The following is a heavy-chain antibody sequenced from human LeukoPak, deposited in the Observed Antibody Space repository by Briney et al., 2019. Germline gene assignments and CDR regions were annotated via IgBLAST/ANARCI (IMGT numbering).Heavy chain of an antibody. CDR3: ARDRQYQLLED. CDR2: ICSGGST. J-gene: IGHJ4*02. CDR1: GFTVSSNY. Sequence: PGGSLRLSCAASGFTVSSNYMSWVRQAPGKGLEWVSVICSGGSTYYADSVKGRFTISRDNSKNTLYLQMNSLRAEDTAVYYCARDRQYQLLEDWGQGTLVTVSS. V-gene: IGHV3-53*01. D-gene: IGHD2-2*01.